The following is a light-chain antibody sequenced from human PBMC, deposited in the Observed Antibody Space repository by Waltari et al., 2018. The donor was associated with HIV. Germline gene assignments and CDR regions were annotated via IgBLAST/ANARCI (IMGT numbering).Light chain of an antibody. V-gene: IGLV1-47*01. CDR2: RDN. J-gene: IGLJ1*01. CDR3: ATWDGSLGAFFV. Sequence: QSVLTPPPSASGTPGQRVTISCSGTTSNVGTNFVSWSPHLQGAAPKLLMYRDNRRPSGVPDRFSGSKSGASASLAISGLRSEDEGDYYCATWDGSLGAFFVFGVGTKVTVL. CDR1: TSNVGTNF.